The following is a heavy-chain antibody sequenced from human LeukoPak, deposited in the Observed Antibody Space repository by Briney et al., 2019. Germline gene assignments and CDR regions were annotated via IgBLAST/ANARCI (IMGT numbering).Heavy chain of an antibody. CDR1: GFTVSAHY. CDR3: AKLSSGWYYFDY. D-gene: IGHD6-19*01. J-gene: IGHJ4*02. CDR2: LYTGGDT. V-gene: IGHV3-53*01. Sequence: PGGSLRLSCAVSGFTVSAHYMSWVRQAPGKGLECVSFLYTGGDTYYADSVKGRFTISRDNSKNTLYLQMNSLRAEDTAVYYCAKLSSGWYYFDYWGQGTLVTVSS.